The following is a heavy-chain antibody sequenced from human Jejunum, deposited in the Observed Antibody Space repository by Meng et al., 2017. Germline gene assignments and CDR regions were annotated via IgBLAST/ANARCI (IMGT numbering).Heavy chain of an antibody. J-gene: IGHJ5*02. D-gene: IGHD2-21*02. CDR2: IYYSGST. V-gene: IGHV4-31*03. CDR1: GGSISSGGYY. CDR3: ARAPAHTVVVTAIRGNWFDP. Sequence: QVQLQGSGPGLVKPSQTLSLTCTVSGGSISSGGYYWSWIRQHPGKGLEWIGYIYYSGSTYYNPSLKSRVTISVDTSKNQFSLKLSSVTAADTAVYYCARAPAHTVVVTAIRGNWFDPWGQGTLVTVSS.